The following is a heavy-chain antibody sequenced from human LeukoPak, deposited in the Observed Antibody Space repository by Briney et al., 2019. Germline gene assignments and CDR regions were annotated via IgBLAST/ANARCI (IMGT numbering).Heavy chain of an antibody. V-gene: IGHV3-48*03. CDR3: ARDQGGMVSY. J-gene: IGHJ4*02. Sequence: GRSLRLSCAASGFTFSSYEMNWVRQAPGKGLEWVSYISSSGSTIYYADSVKGRFTISRENAKNSLYLQMNSLRAEDTAVYYCARDQGGMVSYWGQGTLVTVSS. D-gene: IGHD2-8*01. CDR2: ISSSGSTI. CDR1: GFTFSSYE.